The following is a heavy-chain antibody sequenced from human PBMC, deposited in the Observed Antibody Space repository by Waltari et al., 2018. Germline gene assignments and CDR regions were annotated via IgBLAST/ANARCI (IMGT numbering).Heavy chain of an antibody. J-gene: IGHJ3*02. V-gene: IGHV4-38-2*01. CDR2: IYQSGST. Sequence: QVQLQESGPGLVKPSATLSLPCAVPGYSISSGYYWGWLPQPPGKGLDWIGSIYQSGSTYYNPSLKSRVTISVDTSKNQFSLKLSSVTAADTAVYYCASPRINYYDSSDAFDIWGQGTMVTVSS. D-gene: IGHD3-22*01. CDR3: ASPRINYYDSSDAFDI. CDR1: GYSISSGYY.